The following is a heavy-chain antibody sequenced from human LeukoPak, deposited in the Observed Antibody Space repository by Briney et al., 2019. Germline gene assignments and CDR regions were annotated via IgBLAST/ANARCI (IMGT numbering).Heavy chain of an antibody. Sequence: SETLSLTCAVYGGSFSGYYWSWIRQPPGKGLEWIGEINHSGSTNYNPSLKSRVTISVDTSKNQFSLKLSSVTAADTAVYYCARLKVRGVPDYWGQGTLVTVSS. V-gene: IGHV4-34*01. D-gene: IGHD3-10*01. J-gene: IGHJ4*02. CDR1: GGSFSGYY. CDR3: ARLKVRGVPDY. CDR2: INHSGST.